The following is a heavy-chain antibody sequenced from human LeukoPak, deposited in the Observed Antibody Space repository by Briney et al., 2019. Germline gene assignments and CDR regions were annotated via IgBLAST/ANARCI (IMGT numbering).Heavy chain of an antibody. CDR3: ARLRNYCDY. J-gene: IGHJ4*02. Sequence: SETLSLTCTVSGDSISGYYWTWMRQPPGKGLEWIGYIYSSGSTKYNPSLESRVTISIDTSKNQFSLRLSSVTSADTAVDYCARLRNYCDYWGQGTLVTVSS. D-gene: IGHD4-17*01. CDR2: IYSSGST. CDR1: GDSISGYY. V-gene: IGHV4-59*01.